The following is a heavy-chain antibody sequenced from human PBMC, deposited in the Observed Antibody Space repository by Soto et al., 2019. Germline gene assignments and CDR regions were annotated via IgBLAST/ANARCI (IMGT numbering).Heavy chain of an antibody. Sequence: SVKVSWKTSGGTFSSFAISWVRQAPVQGLEWIGGIISVFGVTDYAQKLQDRLTITADDSTSTVYMHLSSLRTEDTAVYYCVKETSRFSEWLTPHYYFGMDVWG. CDR3: VKETSRFSEWLTPHYYFGMDV. CDR2: IISVFGVT. J-gene: IGHJ6*02. D-gene: IGHD3-3*01. V-gene: IGHV1-69*13. CDR1: GGTFSSFA.